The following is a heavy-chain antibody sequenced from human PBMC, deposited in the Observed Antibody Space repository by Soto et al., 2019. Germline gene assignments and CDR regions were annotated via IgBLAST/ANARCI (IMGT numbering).Heavy chain of an antibody. CDR1: GFTFSNFG. Sequence: WGSLRISCEASGFTFSNFGMNWVRQAPGKWLEWVARVWCDGRSKYYVDSVKGRFTISRDNSKETVYLQMNSLRAEDTGVYYCAREIDSNYDGMDVWGQGTTVTVSS. CDR2: VWCDGRSK. CDR3: AREIDSNYDGMDV. J-gene: IGHJ6*02. D-gene: IGHD4-4*01. V-gene: IGHV3-33*01.